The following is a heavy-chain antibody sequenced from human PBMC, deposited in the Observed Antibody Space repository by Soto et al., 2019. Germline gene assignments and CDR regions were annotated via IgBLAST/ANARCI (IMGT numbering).Heavy chain of an antibody. Sequence: SETLSLTCTVPGGSISSGDYYWSWIRQPPGKGLEWIGYIYHSGSTYYNPSLKSRVTISVDTSKNQFSLKLSSVTAADTAVYYCARERPDGARLDPWGQGTLVTVS. CDR1: GGSISSGDYY. J-gene: IGHJ5*02. V-gene: IGHV4-30-4*01. CDR3: ARERPDGARLDP. CDR2: IYHSGST. D-gene: IGHD6-6*01.